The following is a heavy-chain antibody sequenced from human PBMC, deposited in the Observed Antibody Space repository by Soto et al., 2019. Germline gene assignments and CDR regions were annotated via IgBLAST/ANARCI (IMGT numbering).Heavy chain of an antibody. CDR2: ISAYNGNT. CDR3: ARPXQXWAFDI. CDR1: GYTFTSYG. D-gene: IGHD6-13*01. J-gene: IGHJ3*02. V-gene: IGHV1-18*01. Sequence: VKVSCKASGYTFTSYGISWVRQAPGQGLEWMGWISAYNGNTNYAQKLQGRVTMTTDTSTSTAYMELRSLRSEDTAGDYCARPXQXWAFDILGQGTMVTVSS.